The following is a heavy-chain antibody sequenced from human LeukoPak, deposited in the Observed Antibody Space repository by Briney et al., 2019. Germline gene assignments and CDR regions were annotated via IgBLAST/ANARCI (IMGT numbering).Heavy chain of an antibody. D-gene: IGHD2-21*02. Sequence: SETLSLTCTVSGGSISSGDYYWSWIRQPPGKGLELIGYIYYSGSTYYNPSLKSRVTISVDTSKNQFSLKLSSVTAADTAVYYCARGIVVVTAIYFDYWGQGTLVTVSS. J-gene: IGHJ4*02. CDR3: ARGIVVVTAIYFDY. V-gene: IGHV4-30-4*01. CDR2: IYYSGST. CDR1: GGSISSGDYY.